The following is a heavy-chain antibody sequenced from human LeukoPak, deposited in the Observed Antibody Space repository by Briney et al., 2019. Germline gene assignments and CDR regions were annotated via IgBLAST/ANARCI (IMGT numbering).Heavy chain of an antibody. CDR2: IYYSGST. Sequence: PSETLSLTCTVSGGSISSSSYYWVWIRQPPGKGLEWIGSIYYSGSTYYNPSLKSRVTISADTSKNQFSLKLSSVTAADTAVYYCARQRGYYDSSGYYPDYWGQGTLVTVSS. CDR3: ARQRGYYDSSGYYPDY. CDR1: GGSISSSSYY. V-gene: IGHV4-39*01. D-gene: IGHD3-22*01. J-gene: IGHJ4*02.